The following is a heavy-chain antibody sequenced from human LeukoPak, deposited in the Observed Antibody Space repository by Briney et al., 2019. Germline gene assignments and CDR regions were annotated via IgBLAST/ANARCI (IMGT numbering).Heavy chain of an antibody. CDR3: ARDSTTTAFFYYYGMGV. CDR1: GFTFSSYG. Sequence: GGSLRLSCAASGFTFSSYGMHWVRQAPGKGLEWVAVIWYDGSNKYYADSVKGRFTISRDNSKNTLYLQMNSLRAEDTAVYYCARDSTTTAFFYYYGMGVWGQGTTVTVSS. D-gene: IGHD4-17*01. J-gene: IGHJ6*02. V-gene: IGHV3-33*01. CDR2: IWYDGSNK.